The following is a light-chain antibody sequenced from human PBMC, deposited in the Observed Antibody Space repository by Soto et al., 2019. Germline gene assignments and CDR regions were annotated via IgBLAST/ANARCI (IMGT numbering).Light chain of an antibody. V-gene: IGLV4-69*01. CDR1: SGHSTYA. CDR3: QTWGTGDWV. J-gene: IGLJ3*02. Sequence: QSVLTQSPSASASLGASVKFTCTLTSGHSTYAIAWHQQQPEMGPRYLMKVNSVGSHSKGDGIPDRFSGSSSGAERYLTISSLQSEDEADYYCQTWGTGDWVFGGGTKLTVL. CDR2: VNSVGSH.